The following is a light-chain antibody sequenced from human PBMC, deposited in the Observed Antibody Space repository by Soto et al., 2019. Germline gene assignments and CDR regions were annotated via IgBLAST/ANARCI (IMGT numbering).Light chain of an antibody. Sequence: DIVLTQSPGTLSLSPGERATLSCRASQSVSSYLVWYQQKPGQAPRLLIYGASSRATGIPDRLSGSGSGTDFTLTISRLEPEDFAVYYCQQYASSSSTFGQGTTWEFK. CDR3: QQYASSSST. CDR2: GAS. J-gene: IGKJ1*01. V-gene: IGKV3-20*01. CDR1: QSVSSY.